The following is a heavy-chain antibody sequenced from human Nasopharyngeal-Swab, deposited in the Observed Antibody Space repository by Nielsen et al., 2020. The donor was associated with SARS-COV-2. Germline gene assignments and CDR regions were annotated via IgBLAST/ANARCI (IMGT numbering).Heavy chain of an antibody. D-gene: IGHD1-26*01. V-gene: IGHV3-48*03. CDR3: AREKWELLSVWGDY. CDR1: GFTFSSYE. CDR2: ISSSGSTI. Sequence: GGSLRLSCAASGFTFSSYEMNWVRQAPGKGLEWVSYISSSGSTIYYADSVKGRFTISRDNAKNSLYLQMNSLRAEDTAVYYCAREKWELLSVWGDYWGQGTLVTVSS. J-gene: IGHJ4*02.